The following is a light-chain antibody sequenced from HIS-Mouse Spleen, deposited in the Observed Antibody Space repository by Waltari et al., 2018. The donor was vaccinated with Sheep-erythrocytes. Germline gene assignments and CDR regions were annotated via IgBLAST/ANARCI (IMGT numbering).Light chain of an antibody. CDR2: ADS. J-gene: IGLJ2*01. V-gene: IGLV3-21*03. CDR3: QVWDSSSDHPVV. Sequence: SYVLTQPPSVSVAPGKTARITCGGNNIGSKSVHWYQQKPGQAPVLVVYADSDRPSGIPGRFSGSNSGNTATLPISRVEAGDEADYYCQVWDSSSDHPVVFGGGTKLTVL. CDR1: NIGSKS.